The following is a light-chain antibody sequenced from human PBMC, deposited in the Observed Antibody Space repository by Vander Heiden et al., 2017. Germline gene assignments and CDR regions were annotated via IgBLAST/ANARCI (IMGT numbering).Light chain of an antibody. CDR3: QQYGSS. Sequence: EIVLTQSPGTLSLSPGERATLSCRASQSVSSSYLAWYQQKPGQAPRLLIYGAYSRATGSPDRCSGSGSGTDFTLTISRLEPEDFAVYYCQQYGSSFGQGTKVEIK. V-gene: IGKV3-20*01. CDR2: GAY. CDR1: QSVSSSY. J-gene: IGKJ1*01.